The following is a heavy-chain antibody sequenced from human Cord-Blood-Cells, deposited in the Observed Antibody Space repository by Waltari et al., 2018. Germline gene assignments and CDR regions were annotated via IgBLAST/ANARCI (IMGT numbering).Heavy chain of an antibody. Sequence: QLQLQESGPGLVKPSEPLSLTCTASGGSISSRSYSWGWIRPPPRQGLAWIGSIYYSGSTYYNPSLKSRVTISVDTSKNQFSLKLSSVTAADTAVYYCASSFEPRVCTNGVCYYFDYWGQGTLVTVSS. CDR1: GGSISSRSYS. CDR3: ASSFEPRVCTNGVCYYFDY. V-gene: IGHV4-39*01. D-gene: IGHD2-8*01. J-gene: IGHJ4*02. CDR2: IYYSGST.